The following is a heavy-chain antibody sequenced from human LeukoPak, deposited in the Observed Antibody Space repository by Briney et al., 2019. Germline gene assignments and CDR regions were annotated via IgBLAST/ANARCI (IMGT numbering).Heavy chain of an antibody. Sequence: PSETLSLTCTVSGGSISSSSYYWGWIRQPPGKGLEWIGSIYYSGSTYYNPSLKSRVTISVDTSKNQFSLMLSSVTAADTAVYYCARHRAYYDSSGLSLYYFDYWGQGTLVTVSS. CDR1: GGSISSSSYY. CDR2: IYYSGST. J-gene: IGHJ4*02. CDR3: ARHRAYYDSSGLSLYYFDY. D-gene: IGHD3-22*01. V-gene: IGHV4-39*01.